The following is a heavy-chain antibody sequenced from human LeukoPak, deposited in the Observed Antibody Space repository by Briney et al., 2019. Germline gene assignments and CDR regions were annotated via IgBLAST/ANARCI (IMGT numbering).Heavy chain of an antibody. CDR1: GFTFGSYW. Sequence: GGSLRLSCVASGFTFGSYWMHWVRQAPGKGLVWVSRINSDGSSTSYADSVKGRFTISRDDAKNTVYLQINSLRDEDTAVYYCARVGKGEDFDYWGQGTLVTVSS. J-gene: IGHJ4*02. D-gene: IGHD3-16*01. V-gene: IGHV3-74*01. CDR3: ARVGKGEDFDY. CDR2: INSDGSST.